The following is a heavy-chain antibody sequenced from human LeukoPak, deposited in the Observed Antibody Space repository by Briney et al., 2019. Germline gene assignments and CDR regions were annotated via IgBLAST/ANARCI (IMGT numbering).Heavy chain of an antibody. CDR3: ARKKIEVVTTYDY. CDR2: FNPHTGGT. Sequence: ASVKVSSKASGYTFTNYYMHWVRQAPGQGLEWMGWFNPHTGGTTYAEKFQGRVTMTRDTSISTDYMELRGLRSDDTAVYYCARKKIEVVTTYDYWGQGNLVTVSS. J-gene: IGHJ4*02. V-gene: IGHV1-2*02. D-gene: IGHD4-11*01. CDR1: GYTFTNYY.